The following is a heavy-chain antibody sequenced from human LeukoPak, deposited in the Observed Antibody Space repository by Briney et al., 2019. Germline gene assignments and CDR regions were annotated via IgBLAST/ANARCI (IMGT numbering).Heavy chain of an antibody. CDR3: ARGEREGIGDNDAFDI. CDR2: IYSSGST. Sequence: SETLSLTCTVSGGSISSFSWSWIRQPAGKGLEWIGRIYSSGSTSYNPSLKSRVTMSVDTSNNQFSLKLSSVTAADTAVYYCARGEREGIGDNDAFDIWGQGTMVTVSS. CDR1: GGSISSFS. D-gene: IGHD2-21*01. V-gene: IGHV4-4*07. J-gene: IGHJ3*02.